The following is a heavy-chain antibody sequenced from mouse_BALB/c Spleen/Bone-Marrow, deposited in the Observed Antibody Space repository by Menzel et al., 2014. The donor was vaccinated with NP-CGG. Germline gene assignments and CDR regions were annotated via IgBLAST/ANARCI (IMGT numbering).Heavy chain of an antibody. Sequence: EVHLVESGGGLVKPGGSLKLSCAASGFTFSSYDMSWVRQTPEKRLEWVAIISTGGRYTYYSDSVKGRFTISRDNAKNTLYLQMISLRSEDTAMYYCARRALDYWYFDVWGAGTTVTVSS. J-gene: IGHJ1*01. V-gene: IGHV5-9-3*01. CDR2: ISTGGRYT. CDR3: ARRALDYWYFDV. CDR1: GFTFSSYD.